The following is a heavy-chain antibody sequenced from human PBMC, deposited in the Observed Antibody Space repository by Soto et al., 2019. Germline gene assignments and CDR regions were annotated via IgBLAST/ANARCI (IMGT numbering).Heavy chain of an antibody. CDR2: VNAGNGNR. Sequence: QVQLIQSGAEVKKPGASVKVSCKASGYAFSNYAIHWVRQAPGQSLEWMGWVNAGNGNRKYSQKFQGRVTVTRDTSTSTVYMEWSSLRSEATSVYYCARYDFDSSCFDFWGQGTLVTVSS. CDR3: ARYDFDSSCFDF. J-gene: IGHJ4*02. D-gene: IGHD3-22*01. V-gene: IGHV1-3*01. CDR1: GYAFSNYA.